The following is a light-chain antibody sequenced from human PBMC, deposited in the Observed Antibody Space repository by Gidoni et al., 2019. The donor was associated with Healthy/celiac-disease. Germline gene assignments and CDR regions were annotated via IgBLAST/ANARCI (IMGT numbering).Light chain of an antibody. Sequence: SSELTQPPSVSVSPGQTARITCSGDALPKQFAYWYQQKPGQAPVLVIFKDNERPSGIPERFSGSSSGTAVTLTISGVQAEDEADYYCQSADSNDTYQIFGTGTKVTVL. V-gene: IGLV3-25*03. J-gene: IGLJ1*01. CDR1: ALPKQF. CDR2: KDN. CDR3: QSADSNDTYQI.